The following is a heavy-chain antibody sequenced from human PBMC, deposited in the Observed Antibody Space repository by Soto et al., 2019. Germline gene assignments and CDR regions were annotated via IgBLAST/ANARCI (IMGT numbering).Heavy chain of an antibody. CDR1: GGSISSAAYY. V-gene: IGHV4-31*03. J-gene: IGHJ4*02. CDR2: ISHSGST. CDR3: AREYTCGSNFFDC. D-gene: IGHD1-1*01. Sequence: QVQLQESGPGLVKPSQALSLSCTVSGGSISSAAYYWSWIRQHPGKGLEWIGYISHSGSTYYTPSRESRVIISADTSKNQSSLNSTSVTAADTAVYYCAREYTCGSNFFDCWGQGALVTVSS.